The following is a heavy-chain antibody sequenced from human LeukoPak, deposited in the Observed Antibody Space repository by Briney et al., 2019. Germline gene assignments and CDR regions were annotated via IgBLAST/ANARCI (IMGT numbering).Heavy chain of an antibody. D-gene: IGHD4-17*01. J-gene: IGHJ4*02. CDR3: ARDRGNAVTTYYFDY. Sequence: GGSLRLSCAASGFTFSSYGTHWVRQAPGKGLEWVSSISSSSSYIYYADSVKGRFTISRDNAKNSLYLQMNSLRAEDTAVYYCARDRGNAVTTYYFDYWGQGTLVTVSS. CDR1: GFTFSSYG. V-gene: IGHV3-21*01. CDR2: ISSSSSYI.